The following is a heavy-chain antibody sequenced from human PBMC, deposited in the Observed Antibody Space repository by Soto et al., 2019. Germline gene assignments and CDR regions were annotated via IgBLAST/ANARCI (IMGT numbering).Heavy chain of an antibody. CDR3: AKGEDYYYYYGMDV. CDR2: IWYDGSNK. V-gene: IGHV3-33*06. CDR1: GFTFSSYG. J-gene: IGHJ6*02. D-gene: IGHD1-26*01. Sequence: ESGGGVVQPGRSLRLSCAASGFTFSSYGMHWVRQAPGKGLEWVAVIWYDGSNKYYADSVKGRFTISRDNSKNTLYLQMNSLRAEDTAVYYCAKGEDYYYYYGMDVWGQGTTVTVSS.